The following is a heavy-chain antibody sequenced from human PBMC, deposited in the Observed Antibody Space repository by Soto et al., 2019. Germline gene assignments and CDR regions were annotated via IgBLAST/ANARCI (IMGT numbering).Heavy chain of an antibody. Sequence: SVKVSCTASGGTFSIYAISWVRQAPGQGLEWMGGIIPIFGTANYAQKFQGRVTITADESTSTAYMELSSLRSEDTAVYYCAREGVDTAMGNWGQGTLVTVSS. V-gene: IGHV1-69*13. CDR2: IIPIFGTA. D-gene: IGHD5-18*01. CDR3: AREGVDTAMGN. CDR1: GGTFSIYA. J-gene: IGHJ4*02.